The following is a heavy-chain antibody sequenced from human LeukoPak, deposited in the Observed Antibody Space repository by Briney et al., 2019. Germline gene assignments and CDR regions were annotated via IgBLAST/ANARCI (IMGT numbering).Heavy chain of an antibody. Sequence: GASVKVSCKASGGTFISYAISWVRQAPGQGLEWMGRIIPILGIANYAQKFQGRVTITADKSTSTAYMELSSLRPEDTAVYYCARDNIVVVPAAIPYYYYGMDVWGQGTTVTVSS. V-gene: IGHV1-69*04. CDR2: IIPILGIA. CDR3: ARDNIVVVPAAIPYYYYGMDV. D-gene: IGHD2-2*01. CDR1: GGTFISYA. J-gene: IGHJ6*02.